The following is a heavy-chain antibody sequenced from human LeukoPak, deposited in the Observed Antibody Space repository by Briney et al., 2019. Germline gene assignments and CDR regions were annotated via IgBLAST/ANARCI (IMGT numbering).Heavy chain of an antibody. Sequence: PAETLSLTCALYGGSFSGYYWSWIRHPPGEGLEWIGEINHSGSTNYNPSLKSRVTISVDTSKNQLSLKLSSVTAADTAVYYCARGPRSSGWYYPPMPDFDYWGQGTLVTVSS. V-gene: IGHV4-34*01. J-gene: IGHJ4*02. CDR1: GGSFSGYY. D-gene: IGHD6-19*01. CDR3: ARGPRSSGWYYPPMPDFDY. CDR2: INHSGST.